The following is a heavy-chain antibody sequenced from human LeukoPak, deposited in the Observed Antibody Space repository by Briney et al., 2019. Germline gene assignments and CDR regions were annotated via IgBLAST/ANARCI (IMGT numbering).Heavy chain of an antibody. D-gene: IGHD3-22*01. V-gene: IGHV3-23*01. CDR2: ISGSGGST. J-gene: IGHJ5*02. CDR1: GFTFSSYA. Sequence: GGSLRLSCAASGFTFSSYAMSWVRQAPGKGLEWVSAISGSGGSTYYADSVKGRFTISRDNSKNTLYLQMNSLRAEDTAVYYCAKDSTPTYYDSSGYYDPWGQGTPVTVSS. CDR3: AKDSTPTYYDSSGYYDP.